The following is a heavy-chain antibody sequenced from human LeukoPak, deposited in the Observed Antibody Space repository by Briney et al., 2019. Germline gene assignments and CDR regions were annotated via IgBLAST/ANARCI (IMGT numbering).Heavy chain of an antibody. Sequence: PGGSLRLSYAASGFTFSSYAMSWVRQAPGKGLEWVSAISGSGGSTYYADSVKGRFTISRDNSKNTLYLQMNSLRAEDTAVYYCAKDGPVSSSWYGAGYYYGMDVWGQGTTVTVSS. J-gene: IGHJ6*02. CDR3: AKDGPVSSSWYGAGYYYGMDV. CDR1: GFTFSSYA. D-gene: IGHD6-13*01. CDR2: ISGSGGST. V-gene: IGHV3-23*01.